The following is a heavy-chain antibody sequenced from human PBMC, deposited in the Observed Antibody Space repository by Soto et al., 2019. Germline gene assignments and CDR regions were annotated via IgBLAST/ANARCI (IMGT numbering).Heavy chain of an antibody. Sequence: SETLSLTCTVSGGSVSSVSYYWSWIRQPPGKGLEWIGYIYYSGSTNYNPSLKSRVTMSVDTSKNQFYLKLSSVTAADTAVYYCPRYCSSVTFHGFEPWGQGTMVTLSS. D-gene: IGHD2-2*01. CDR2: IYYSGST. V-gene: IGHV4-61*01. CDR1: GGSVSSVSYY. CDR3: PRYCSSVTFHGFEP. J-gene: IGHJ5*02.